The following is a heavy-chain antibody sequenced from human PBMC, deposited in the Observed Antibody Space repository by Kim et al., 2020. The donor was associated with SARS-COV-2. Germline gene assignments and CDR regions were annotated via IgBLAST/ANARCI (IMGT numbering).Heavy chain of an antibody. CDR1: GGSISSGDYY. CDR2: IYYSGST. D-gene: IGHD2-2*01. V-gene: IGHV4-30-4*01. Sequence: SENLSLTCTVSGGSISSGDYYWSWIRQPPGKGLEWIGYIYYSGSTYYNPSLKSRVTISVDTSKNQFSLKLSSVTAADTAVYYCASYCSSTSCDAFDIWGQGTMVTVSS. CDR3: ASYCSSTSCDAFDI. J-gene: IGHJ3*02.